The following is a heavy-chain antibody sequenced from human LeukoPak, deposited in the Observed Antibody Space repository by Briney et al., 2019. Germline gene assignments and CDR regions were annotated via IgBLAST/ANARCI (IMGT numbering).Heavy chain of an antibody. CDR3: AREGKGIAAAGLDY. J-gene: IGHJ4*02. D-gene: IGHD6-13*01. CDR2: IYYSGST. V-gene: IGHV4-59*01. CDR1: GDSISGYY. Sequence: SETLSLTCTVSGDSISGYYWSWIRQPPGKGLEWIGYIYYSGSTKYNPSLKSRVSISVDTSKNQFSLRLSSVTAEDTAVYYCAREGKGIAAAGLDYWGQGTLVTVSS.